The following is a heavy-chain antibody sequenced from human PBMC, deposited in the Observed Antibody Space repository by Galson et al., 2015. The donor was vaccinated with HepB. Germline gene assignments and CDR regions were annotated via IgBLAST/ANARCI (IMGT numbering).Heavy chain of an antibody. D-gene: IGHD2-21*02. CDR3: AKDLEWGRGMVVMTAGYNGMDG. V-gene: IGHV3-30*18. Sequence: SLRLSCAASGFTFSSYGMHWVRQAPGKGLEWVAVISYGGTDKDYADSVKGRFTISRDDSKNTLYLQMNSLRVEDTAVYYCAKDLEWGRGMVVMTAGYNGMDGWGQGTTVTVSS. J-gene: IGHJ6*02. CDR2: ISYGGTDK. CDR1: GFTFSSYG.